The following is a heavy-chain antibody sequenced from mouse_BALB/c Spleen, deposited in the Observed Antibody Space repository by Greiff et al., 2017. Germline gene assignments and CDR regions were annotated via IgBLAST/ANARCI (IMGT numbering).Heavy chain of an antibody. D-gene: IGHD3-1*01. V-gene: IGHV2-9*02. Sequence: VKLEESGPGLVAPSQSLSITCTVSGFSLTSYGVHWVRQPPGKGLEWLGVIWAGGSTNYNSALMSRLSISKDNSKSQVFLKMNSLQTDDTAMYYCARGGGLHAMDYWGQGTSVTVSS. CDR3: ARGGGLHAMDY. J-gene: IGHJ4*01. CDR1: GFSLTSYG. CDR2: IWAGGST.